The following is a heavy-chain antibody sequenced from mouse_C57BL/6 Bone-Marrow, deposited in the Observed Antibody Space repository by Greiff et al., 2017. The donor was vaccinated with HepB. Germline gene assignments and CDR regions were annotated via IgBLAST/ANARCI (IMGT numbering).Heavy chain of an antibody. CDR2: INYDGSST. CDR3: ASWLLFYAMDY. V-gene: IGHV5-16*01. J-gene: IGHJ4*01. CDR1: GFTFSDYY. Sequence: EVKLVESEGGLVQPGSSMKLSCTASGFTFSDYYMAWVRQVPEKGLEWVANINYDGSSTYYLDSLKSRFIISRDNAKNILYLQMSSLKSEDTATYYCASWLLFYAMDYWGQGISVTVSS. D-gene: IGHD2-3*01.